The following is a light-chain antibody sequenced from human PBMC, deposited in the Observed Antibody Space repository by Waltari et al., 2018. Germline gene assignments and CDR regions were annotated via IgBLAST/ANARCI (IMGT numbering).Light chain of an antibody. CDR2: KAS. CDR3: QQYNSESYT. Sequence: DIQMTQSPSTLAASVGDRITITCRASQNINNWLAWYQQKPGKAPKLLIQKASTLESGVPSRFGGSGSGTEFTLTVSSLQPDDSATYFCQQYNSESYTFGQGTKLEIK. J-gene: IGKJ2*01. V-gene: IGKV1-5*03. CDR1: QNINNW.